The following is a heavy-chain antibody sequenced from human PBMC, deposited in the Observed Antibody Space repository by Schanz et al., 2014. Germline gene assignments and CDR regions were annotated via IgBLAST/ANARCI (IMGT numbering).Heavy chain of an antibody. J-gene: IGHJ4*02. D-gene: IGHD4-17*01. V-gene: IGHV3-30*03. CDR1: GFTFSNYG. CDR3: AKVFHPYYGGNSFDN. Sequence: VQLVESGGGLVQPGGSLRLSCAASGFTFSNYGMHWVRQAPGKGLEWVAVIFYDGSNKYYADSVKGRFAISRDNSKXXXYLQMNSLXXDXXXXXXCAKVFHPYYGGNSFDNWGQGTLVTVSS. CDR2: IFYDGSNK.